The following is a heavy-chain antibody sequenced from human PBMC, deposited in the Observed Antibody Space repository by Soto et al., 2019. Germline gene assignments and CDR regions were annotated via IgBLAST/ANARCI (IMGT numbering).Heavy chain of an antibody. Sequence: VASVKVSCKASGGTFSSYAISWVRQAPGQGLEWMGGIIPIFGTANYAQKFQGRVTITADKSTSTAYMELSSLRSEDTAVYYCARQSGSPPTHAFDIWGQGTMVTVSS. J-gene: IGHJ3*02. CDR1: GGTFSSYA. CDR3: ARQSGSPPTHAFDI. V-gene: IGHV1-69*06. D-gene: IGHD3-10*01. CDR2: IIPIFGTA.